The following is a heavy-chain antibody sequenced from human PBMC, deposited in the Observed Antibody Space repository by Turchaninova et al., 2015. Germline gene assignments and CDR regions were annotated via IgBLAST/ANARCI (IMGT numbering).Heavy chain of an antibody. CDR1: GGSINNINYY. Sequence: QLQLQESGPGLVKPSETLSLTCTVSGGSINNINYYWGWIRQPPGKGLAWIGSIYLSWSTYYNPALKGRFTISIDTSNNQFSRKRSSVTAAYTALYYWAREGFTIFGVVMIMNWFDPWGQGTLVTVSS. CDR3: AREGFTIFGVVMIMNWFDP. J-gene: IGHJ5*02. CDR2: IYLSWST. V-gene: IGHV4-39*07. D-gene: IGHD3-3*01.